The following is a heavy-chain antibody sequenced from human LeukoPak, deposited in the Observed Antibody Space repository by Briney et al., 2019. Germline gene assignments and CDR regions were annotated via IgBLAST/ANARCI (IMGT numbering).Heavy chain of an antibody. J-gene: IGHJ5*02. V-gene: IGHV4-59*08. CDR2: IYYSGST. CDR3: ARLSRRNWFDP. CDR1: GGSISSNY. Sequence: SGTLSLTCTVSGGSISSNYWSWNRQPPGKGLEWIGYIYYSGSTNYNPSLKSRVTISVDTSKNQFSLKLSSVTAADTAVYYCARLSRRNWFDPWGQGTLVTVSS.